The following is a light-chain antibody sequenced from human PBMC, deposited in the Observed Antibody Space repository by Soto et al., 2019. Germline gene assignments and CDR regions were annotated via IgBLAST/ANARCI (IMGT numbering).Light chain of an antibody. J-gene: IGKJ1*01. Sequence: DIQMTQSPSTLSASVGDRVTITCRASQSVRDYLAWYQQKPGEAPNLLIYKASTLETGVPSRFSGSGSGTEFTLTITSLQPDDLATDYYQDYDCWPRRFAQGTKVAIK. CDR3: QDYDCWPRR. CDR1: QSVRDY. V-gene: IGKV1-5*03. CDR2: KAS.